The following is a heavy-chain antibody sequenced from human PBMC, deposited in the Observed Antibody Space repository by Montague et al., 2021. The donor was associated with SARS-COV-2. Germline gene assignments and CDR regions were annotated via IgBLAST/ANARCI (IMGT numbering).Heavy chain of an antibody. Sequence: SETLSLTCTVSGYSITHAYCWGWIRQPPGKGLEWIGNIWHGGSTYYNPSLKSRVTISVDTSNNQFSLKLTSVTAADTAVYYCARTSQYCTPTNCYLPNAMDVWGQGTTVTVSS. V-gene: IGHV4-38-2*02. CDR1: GYSITHAYC. CDR2: IWHGGST. J-gene: IGHJ6*02. D-gene: IGHD2-8*01. CDR3: ARTSQYCTPTNCYLPNAMDV.